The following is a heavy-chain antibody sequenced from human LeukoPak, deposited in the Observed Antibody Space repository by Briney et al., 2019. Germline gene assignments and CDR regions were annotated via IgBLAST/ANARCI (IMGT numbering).Heavy chain of an antibody. D-gene: IGHD5-12*01. CDR1: GFTFNTCA. V-gene: IGHV3-64D*08. CDR2: ISSNGGST. CDR3: VKVVYSGDDDASDY. J-gene: IGHJ4*03. Sequence: GGSLRPACSASGFTFNTCAMHCVRQAPGKGLEYVSAISSNGGSTYYADSVKGRCTISSDNSKNTLYLQMSSLRAEDTAVYYCVKVVYSGDDDASDYWGQGTMVTVSS.